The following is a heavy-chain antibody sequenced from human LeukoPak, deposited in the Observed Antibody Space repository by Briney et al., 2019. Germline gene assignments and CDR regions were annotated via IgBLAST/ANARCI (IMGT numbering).Heavy chain of an antibody. CDR3: ARRGRGYYGSGSSHMDV. CDR1: GVSITGSGSTNC. J-gene: IGHJ6*02. Sequence: SETLSLTCIVSGVSITGSGSTNCWGWIGQPPGKGLEWIGNNHFNGNTYYNPSLKSRVLISVDTSKNEFSLKLSSVTAADTAVYYCARRGRGYYGSGSSHMDVWGQGTTVTVSS. CDR2: NHFNGNT. D-gene: IGHD3-10*01. V-gene: IGHV4-39*01.